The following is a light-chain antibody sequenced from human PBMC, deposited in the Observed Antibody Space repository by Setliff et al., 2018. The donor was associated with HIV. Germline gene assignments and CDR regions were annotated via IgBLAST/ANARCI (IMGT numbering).Light chain of an antibody. Sequence: VLTQPPSASGTPGQRVTISCSGSSSNIGRNTVNWYQQLPGTAPKRLIYRNNQRPTGVPDRFSGSKSGTSASLAISGLQSEDEADYYCAAWDDGLNGSYVFGIGTKVTVL. J-gene: IGLJ1*01. CDR2: RNN. V-gene: IGLV1-44*01. CDR3: AAWDDGLNGSYV. CDR1: SSNIGRNT.